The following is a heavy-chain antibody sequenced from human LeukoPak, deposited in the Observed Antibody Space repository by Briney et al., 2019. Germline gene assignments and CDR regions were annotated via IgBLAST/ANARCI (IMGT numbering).Heavy chain of an antibody. V-gene: IGHV4-30-4*08. J-gene: IGHJ6*03. Sequence: SQTLSLTCTVSGGSICSGDYYWSWIRQPPGKGLEWNGYIYYSGSTHYNPSLKSRVTISVDTSKNQFSLKLSSVTAADTAVYYCARDQKEQLVPLYYYYYMDVWGKGTTVTVSS. CDR1: GGSICSGDYY. CDR2: IYYSGST. CDR3: ARDQKEQLVPLYYYYYMDV. D-gene: IGHD6-13*01.